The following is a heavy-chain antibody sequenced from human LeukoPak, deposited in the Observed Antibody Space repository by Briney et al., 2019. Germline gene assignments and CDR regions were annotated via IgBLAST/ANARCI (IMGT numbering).Heavy chain of an antibody. CDR2: IYPGDSET. D-gene: IGHD6-19*01. Sequence: GESLKISCKASGYKFTNYWIGWVRQLPGKGLEWMTIIYPGDSETRYSPSFQGQVTISAAKSIDTIYLQWNTLKASDTAMYYCARSSVAGTLNYFDYWGQGTLVTVSS. CDR3: ARSSVAGTLNYFDY. V-gene: IGHV5-51*01. J-gene: IGHJ4*02. CDR1: GYKFTNYW.